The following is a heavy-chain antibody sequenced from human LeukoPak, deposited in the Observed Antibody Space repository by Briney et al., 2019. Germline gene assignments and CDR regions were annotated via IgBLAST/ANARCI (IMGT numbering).Heavy chain of an antibody. CDR2: IYTSGSA. CDR3: AREGVNDYGDYYYYYYMDV. J-gene: IGHJ6*03. V-gene: IGHV4-4*07. D-gene: IGHD4-17*01. CDR1: GGSISSCY. Sequence: PSETLSLTCTVSGGSISSCYWSWIRQPAGKGLEWIGRIYTSGSANYNPSLKSRVTISVDTSKNQFSLKLSSVTAADTAVYYCAREGVNDYGDYYYYYYMDVWGKGTTVTISS.